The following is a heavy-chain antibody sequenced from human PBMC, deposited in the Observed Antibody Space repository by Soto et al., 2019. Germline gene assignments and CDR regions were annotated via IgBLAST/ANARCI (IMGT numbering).Heavy chain of an antibody. CDR1: GFTFSSYG. CDR2: IWYDGSNK. Sequence: GGSLRLSCAASGFTFSSYGMHWVRQAPGKGLEWVAVIWYDGSNKYYADSVKGRFTISRDNSKNTLYLQMNSLRAEDTAVYYCARESWAATQAFDIWGQGTMVTVSS. J-gene: IGHJ3*02. CDR3: ARESWAATQAFDI. V-gene: IGHV3-33*01. D-gene: IGHD6-25*01.